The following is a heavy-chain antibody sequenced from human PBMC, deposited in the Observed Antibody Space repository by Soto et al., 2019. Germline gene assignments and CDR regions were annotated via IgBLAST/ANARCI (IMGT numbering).Heavy chain of an antibody. Sequence: QAQLVQSGGEMKKPGASVKVSCKASGYTFSTYGITWVLQAPGQGLDWMGWINPLKGDTKSAANFQDRVTMTTDTSTRTAYMELRSLRSDDTAVYYCARVKVPAAILGAFDLWGQGTLVTVSS. CDR1: GYTFSTYG. J-gene: IGHJ3*01. V-gene: IGHV1-18*01. CDR2: INPLKGDT. D-gene: IGHD2-2*02. CDR3: ARVKVPAAILGAFDL.